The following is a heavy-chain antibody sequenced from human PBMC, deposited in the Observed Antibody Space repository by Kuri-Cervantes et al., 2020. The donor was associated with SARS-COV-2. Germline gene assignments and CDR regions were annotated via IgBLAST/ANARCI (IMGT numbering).Heavy chain of an antibody. CDR1: GYSISSGYY. CDR2: INHSGST. J-gene: IGHJ5*02. CDR3: AREGCSGGSCYRSNWFDP. V-gene: IGHV4-34*01. Sequence: SQTLSLTCAVSGYSISSGYYWSWIRQPPGKGLEWIGEINHSGSTNYNPSLKSRVTISVDTSKNQFSLKLSSVTAADTAVYYCAREGCSGGSCYRSNWFDPWGQGTLVTVSS. D-gene: IGHD2-15*01.